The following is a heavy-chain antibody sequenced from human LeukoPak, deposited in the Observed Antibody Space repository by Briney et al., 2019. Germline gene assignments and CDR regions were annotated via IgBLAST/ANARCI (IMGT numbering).Heavy chain of an antibody. Sequence: GASVKVSCKVSGSTLTEFSIHWVRQAPGKGLEWMGGFVPEDDETIYAQSFQGRVTMTEDTSTDTAYMELSSLRSEDTAMYYCATIAPGDLFDSWGQGTPVTVSS. CDR3: ATIAPGDLFDS. CDR2: FVPEDDET. CDR1: GSTLTEFS. J-gene: IGHJ4*02. D-gene: IGHD7-27*01. V-gene: IGHV1-24*01.